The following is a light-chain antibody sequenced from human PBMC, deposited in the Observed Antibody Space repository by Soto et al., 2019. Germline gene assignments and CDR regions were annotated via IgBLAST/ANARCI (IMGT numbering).Light chain of an antibody. CDR2: DAS. J-gene: IGKJ1*01. V-gene: IGKV1-5*01. CDR1: QSMNDW. Sequence: DIQMTQSPSTLSASVGDRVTTTCRASQSMNDWLAWYQQKPGKAPKVLIYDASSLQSGVPSRFSGSGSGTEFTLTIDSLQPDDVATYYCLRYNAFSQTFGQGTKVDIK. CDR3: LRYNAFSQT.